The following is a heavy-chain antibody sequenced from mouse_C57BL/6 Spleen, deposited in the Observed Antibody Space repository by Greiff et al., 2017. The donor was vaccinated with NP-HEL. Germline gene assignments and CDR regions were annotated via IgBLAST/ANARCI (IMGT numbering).Heavy chain of an antibody. J-gene: IGHJ4*01. CDR1: GYTFTDYE. Sequence: VKLQQSGAELVRPGASVTLSCKASGYTFTDYEMHWVKQTPVHGLEWIGAIDPETGGTAYNQKFKGKAILTADKSSSTAYMELRSLTSEDSAVYYCTRSLYDGYYRYAMDYWGQGTSVTVSS. CDR3: TRSLYDGYYRYAMDY. CDR2: IDPETGGT. D-gene: IGHD2-3*01. V-gene: IGHV1-15*01.